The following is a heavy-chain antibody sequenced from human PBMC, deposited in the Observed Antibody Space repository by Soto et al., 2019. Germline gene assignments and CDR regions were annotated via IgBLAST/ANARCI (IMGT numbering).Heavy chain of an antibody. D-gene: IGHD3-9*01. Sequence: PSETLSLTCTVTGVSIGTSGDYWGWVRQPPGKGLEWIGSVYRTGSVYYNPSLYNPSLESRLSITVDTSKNQFSLKLRSMTAADTAVYYCVDVFTGSTFGYWGQGTLVTVSS. CDR1: GVSIGTSGDY. CDR2: VYRTGSV. CDR3: VDVFTGSTFGY. V-gene: IGHV4-39*01. J-gene: IGHJ4*02.